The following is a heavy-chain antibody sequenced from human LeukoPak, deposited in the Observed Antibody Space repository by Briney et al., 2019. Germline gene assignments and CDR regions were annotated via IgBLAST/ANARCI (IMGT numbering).Heavy chain of an antibody. Sequence: GASVKVSCRAPGYTFTSYGISWVRQAPGQGLEWMGWISAYNGNTKYAQKLQGRVTMTTDTSTSTAYMELRSLRSDDTAVYYCARVVVVTATHPYNWFDPWGQGTLVTVSS. CDR2: ISAYNGNT. J-gene: IGHJ5*02. CDR3: ARVVVVTATHPYNWFDP. CDR1: GYTFTSYG. D-gene: IGHD2-21*02. V-gene: IGHV1-18*01.